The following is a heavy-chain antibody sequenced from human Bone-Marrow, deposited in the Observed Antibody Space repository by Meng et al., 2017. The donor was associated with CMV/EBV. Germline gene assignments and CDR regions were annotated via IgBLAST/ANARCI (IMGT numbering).Heavy chain of an antibody. CDR2: INSDGSST. CDR3: ARGADGVAAPELGY. Sequence: GGSLRLSCAASGFTFSSYWMHWVRQAPGKGLVWVSRINSDGSSTSYADSVKGRFTISRDNSKNTLYLQMNSLRAEDTAVYYCARGADGVAAPELGYWGQGTLVTVSS. J-gene: IGHJ4*02. V-gene: IGHV3-74*01. CDR1: GFTFSSYW. D-gene: IGHD6-13*01.